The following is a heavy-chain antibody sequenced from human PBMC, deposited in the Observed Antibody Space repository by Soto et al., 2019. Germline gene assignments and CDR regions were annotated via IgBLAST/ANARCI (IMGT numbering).Heavy chain of an antibody. CDR3: AKDATSYCGGDCYDIDY. V-gene: IGHV3-30*18. Sequence: QVQLVESGGGVVQPGRSLRLSCAASGFTFSSYGMHWVRQAPGKGLEWVAVISYDGSNKYYADSVKGRFTISRDNSKKTLYLEMNSLRAEDTAVYYCAKDATSYCGGDCYDIDYWGQGTLVTVSS. J-gene: IGHJ4*02. D-gene: IGHD2-21*02. CDR2: ISYDGSNK. CDR1: GFTFSSYG.